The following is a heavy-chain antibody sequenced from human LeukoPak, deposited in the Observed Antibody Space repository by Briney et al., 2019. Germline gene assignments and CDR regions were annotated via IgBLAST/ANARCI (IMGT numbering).Heavy chain of an antibody. Sequence: GWSLRLSCAVSGFSFRSYGMHWVRQAPDKRLEWVAVISHDGSNKDYADSVKGQFTISRDNSKNTLNLQMNSLKIEDTGVYYCARDGGRSSEDYWGQGTLVTISS. J-gene: IGHJ4*02. V-gene: IGHV3-30*03. CDR3: ARDGGRSSEDY. CDR1: GFSFRSYG. CDR2: ISHDGSNK. D-gene: IGHD3-16*01.